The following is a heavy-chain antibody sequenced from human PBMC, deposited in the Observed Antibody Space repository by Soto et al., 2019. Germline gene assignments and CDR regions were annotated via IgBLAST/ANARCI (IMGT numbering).Heavy chain of an antibody. D-gene: IGHD3-22*01. J-gene: IGHJ4*02. CDR1: GFTFSSYG. V-gene: IGHV3-30*18. Sequence: QVQLVESGGGVVQPGRSLRLSCAASGFTFSSYGMHWVRQAPGKGLEWVAVISYDGSNKYYADSVKGPFTISRDNSKNTLYLQMNSLRAEDTAVYYCAKDYYDSSGYYVMLSYWGQGTLVTVSS. CDR2: ISYDGSNK. CDR3: AKDYYDSSGYYVMLSY.